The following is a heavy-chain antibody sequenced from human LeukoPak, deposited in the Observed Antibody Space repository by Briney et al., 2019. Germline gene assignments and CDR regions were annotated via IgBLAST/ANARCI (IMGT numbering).Heavy chain of an antibody. Sequence: GGSLKLSCAASGFTFSGSAMHWVRQASGKGLEWVGRIRSKANSYATAYAASVKGRFTISRDDSKNTAYLQMNSLKTEDTAVYYCTRLGPYDILAGSVFYYYYMNVWGKGTTVTISS. CDR1: GFTFSGSA. D-gene: IGHD3-9*01. J-gene: IGHJ6*03. V-gene: IGHV3-73*01. CDR2: IRSKANSYAT. CDR3: TRLGPYDILAGSVFYYYYMNV.